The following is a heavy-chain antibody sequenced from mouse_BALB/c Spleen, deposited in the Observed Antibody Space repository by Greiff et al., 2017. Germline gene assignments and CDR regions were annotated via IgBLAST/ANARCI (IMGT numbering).Heavy chain of an antibody. Sequence: VQLQQSGAELVRPGTSVKVSCKASGYAFTNYLIEWVKQRPGQGLEWIGVINPGSGGTNYNEKFKGKATLTSDKSSSTAYMELSSLTSEDSAVYYCARGGDYESSWFAYWGQGTLVTVSA. CDR1: GYAFTNYL. V-gene: IGHV1-54*01. CDR3: ARGGDYESSWFAY. CDR2: INPGSGGT. J-gene: IGHJ3*01. D-gene: IGHD2-4*01.